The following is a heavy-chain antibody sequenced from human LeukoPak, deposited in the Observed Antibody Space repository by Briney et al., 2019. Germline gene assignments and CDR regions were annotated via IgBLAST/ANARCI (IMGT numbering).Heavy chain of an antibody. CDR1: GFTVSSNY. D-gene: IGHD6-13*01. J-gene: IGHJ5*02. V-gene: IGHV3-53*04. Sequence: GGSLRLSCAASGFTVSSNYMSWVRQAPGKGLEWVSVIYSGGSTYYADSVKGRFTISRHNSKNTLYLQMNSLRAEDTAVYYCARDIRVAAAGTDRFDPWGQGTLVTVSS. CDR3: ARDIRVAAAGTDRFDP. CDR2: IYSGGST.